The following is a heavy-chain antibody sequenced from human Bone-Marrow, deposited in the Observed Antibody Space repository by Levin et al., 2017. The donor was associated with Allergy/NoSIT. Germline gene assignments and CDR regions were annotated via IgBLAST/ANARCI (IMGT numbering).Heavy chain of an antibody. CDR2: IIPMLTTT. Sequence: SVKVSCKGSGGTLGSYAISWVRQAPGQGIEWVGRIIPMLTTTNYAQKFQGRVTITADELMTTVYMELSSLRSEDTAVYYCARGPGVYAKYFDYWGQGALVTVSS. D-gene: IGHD2/OR15-2a*01. J-gene: IGHJ4*02. CDR1: GGTLGSYA. CDR3: ARGPGVYAKYFDY. V-gene: IGHV1-69*11.